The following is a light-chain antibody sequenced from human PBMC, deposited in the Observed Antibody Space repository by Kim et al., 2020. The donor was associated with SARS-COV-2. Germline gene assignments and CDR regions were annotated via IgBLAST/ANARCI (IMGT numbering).Light chain of an antibody. CDR1: KLGDKY. CDR2: QDS. Sequence: SVSPGKTDSITCSGDKLGDKYACWYQQKPGQSPVLVIYQDSKRPSGIPERFSGSNSGNTATLTISGTQAMDEADYYCQAWDSSTVVFGGGTQLTVL. J-gene: IGLJ2*01. V-gene: IGLV3-1*01. CDR3: QAWDSSTVV.